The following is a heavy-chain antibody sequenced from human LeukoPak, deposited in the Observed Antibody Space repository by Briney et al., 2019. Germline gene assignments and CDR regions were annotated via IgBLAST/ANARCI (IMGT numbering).Heavy chain of an antibody. Sequence: SKTLSLTCSVSGVFIGSSDDYWAWIRQPPGKGLEWIGYIYYSGSTNYNPSLKSRVTISVDTSKNQFSLKLSSVTAADTAVYYCARHLVDILTGYYSDWGQGTLVTVSS. CDR3: ARHLVDILTGYYSD. V-gene: IGHV4-61*05. CDR1: GVFIGSSDDY. CDR2: IYYSGST. J-gene: IGHJ4*02. D-gene: IGHD3-9*01.